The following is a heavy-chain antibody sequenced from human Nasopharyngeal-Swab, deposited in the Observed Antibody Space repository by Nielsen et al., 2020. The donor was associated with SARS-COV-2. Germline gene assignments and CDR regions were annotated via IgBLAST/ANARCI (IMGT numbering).Heavy chain of an antibody. CDR3: AKGPYGRENGGLFDY. J-gene: IGHJ4*02. V-gene: IGHV3-23*01. CDR2: ISGSSGIT. CDR1: GFTFNNYA. D-gene: IGHD1-26*01. Sequence: GGSLRLSCAASGFTFNNYAMSWVRQAPGKGLEWVSVISGSSGITYYADSVKGRFTVSRDNSRNMLYLQMNSLRAEDTAVYYCAKGPYGRENGGLFDYWGQGTLVTVSS.